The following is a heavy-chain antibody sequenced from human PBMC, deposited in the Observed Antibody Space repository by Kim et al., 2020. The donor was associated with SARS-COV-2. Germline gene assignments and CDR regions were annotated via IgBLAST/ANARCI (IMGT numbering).Heavy chain of an antibody. CDR2: ISASGDSA. V-gene: IGHV3-23*01. D-gene: IGHD3-10*01. CDR3: AKGGAFSDF. CDR1: GFAFSVYA. J-gene: IGHJ4*02. Sequence: GGSLRLSCAASGFAFSVYAMSWVRQAPGRGPEWVSVISASGDSALYADSVRGRFTISRDNSKNTLHLQMNSLRADDTAVYYCAKGGAFSDFWGQGALVPV.